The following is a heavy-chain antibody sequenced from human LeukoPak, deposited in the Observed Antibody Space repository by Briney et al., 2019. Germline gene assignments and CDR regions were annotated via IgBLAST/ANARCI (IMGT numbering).Heavy chain of an antibody. Sequence: PSETLSLTCTVSGGSISSSSYYWGWIRQPPGKGLEWIGSIYYSGSTYYNPSLKSRVTISVDTSKNQFSLKLSSVTAADTAVYYCARDTTTYYDSSGYWLPFGYWGQGTLVTVSS. V-gene: IGHV4-39*07. J-gene: IGHJ4*02. D-gene: IGHD3-22*01. CDR1: GGSISSSSYY. CDR2: IYYSGST. CDR3: ARDTTTYYDSSGYWLPFGY.